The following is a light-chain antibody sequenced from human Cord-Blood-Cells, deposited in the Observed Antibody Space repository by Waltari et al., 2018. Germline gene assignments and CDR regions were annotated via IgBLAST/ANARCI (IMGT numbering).Light chain of an antibody. CDR2: LGS. Sequence: DIVMTQSPPSLPVTPGEPASISCRSSQSLLHSNGYNYLDWYRRKPGQSPQLLIYLGSDRASGVPDRFSGSGSGTAFKLKISRVDAEDVGVYYCMQALQTPFTFGPGTKVDIK. CDR1: QSLLHSNGYNY. V-gene: IGKV2-28*01. J-gene: IGKJ3*01. CDR3: MQALQTPFT.